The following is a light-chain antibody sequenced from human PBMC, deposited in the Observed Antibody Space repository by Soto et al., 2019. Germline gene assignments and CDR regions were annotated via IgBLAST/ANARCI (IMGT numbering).Light chain of an antibody. V-gene: IGLV2-14*01. CDR2: EVS. Sequence: QSVLTQPASVSGSPGQSITISCTGTSSDVGGYNYVSWYQQHPGKVPKLMIYEVSKRPSGVSDRFSGSKSGSTASLTISGLQAEDEADYYCSSYTTISTVIFGGGTKLTVL. CDR3: SSYTTISTVI. J-gene: IGLJ2*01. CDR1: SSDVGGYNY.